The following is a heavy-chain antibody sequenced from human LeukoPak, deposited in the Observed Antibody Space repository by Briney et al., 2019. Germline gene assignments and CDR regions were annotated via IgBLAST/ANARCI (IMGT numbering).Heavy chain of an antibody. CDR3: ARLDFYGDYPQH. CDR2: INSDGSST. J-gene: IGHJ1*01. V-gene: IGHV3-74*01. CDR1: GFTFSSYW. Sequence: GGSLRLSCAASGFTFSSYWMHWVRQAPGKGLVWVSRINSDGSSTSYADSVKGRFTISRDNAKNTLYLQMNSLRAEDTAVYYCARLDFYGDYPQHWGQGTLVTVSS. D-gene: IGHD4-17*01.